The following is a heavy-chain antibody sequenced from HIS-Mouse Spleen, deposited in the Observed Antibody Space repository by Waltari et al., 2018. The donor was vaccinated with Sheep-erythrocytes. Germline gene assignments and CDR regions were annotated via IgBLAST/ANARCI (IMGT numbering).Heavy chain of an antibody. D-gene: IGHD6-6*01. Sequence: EVQLVESGGGLVKPGGSLRLSCAASGFTFSSYSMNWVRQAPGKGLECVSSISSSNCYKDYADSVKGRFTSPRDNAENSLYLQMNSLGAGDTAVYYCARDSTSDAFDSWGQGTMVTVSS. J-gene: IGHJ3*02. V-gene: IGHV3-21*01. CDR2: ISSSNCYK. CDR3: ARDSTSDAFDS. CDR1: GFTFSSYS.